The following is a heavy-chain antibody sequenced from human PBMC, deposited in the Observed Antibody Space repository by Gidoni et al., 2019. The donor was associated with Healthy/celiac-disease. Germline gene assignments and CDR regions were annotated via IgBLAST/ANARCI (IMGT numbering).Heavy chain of an antibody. CDR1: GFTFSSYG. Sequence: QVQLVESGGGVVQPGRSLRLSCAASGFTFSSYGMHWVRQAPGKGLEWVAVISYDGSNKYYADSVKGRFTISRDNSKNTLYLQMNSLRAEDTAVYYCAKGASVVVPAAKRSYYGMDVWGQGTTVTVSS. CDR2: ISYDGSNK. CDR3: AKGASVVVPAAKRSYYGMDV. J-gene: IGHJ6*02. V-gene: IGHV3-30*18. D-gene: IGHD2-2*01.